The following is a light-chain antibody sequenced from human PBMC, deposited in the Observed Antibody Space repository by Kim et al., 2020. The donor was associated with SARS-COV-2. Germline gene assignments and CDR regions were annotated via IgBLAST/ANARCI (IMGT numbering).Light chain of an antibody. CDR1: SSDVGGSKY. CDR2: EVN. CDR3: CAYAGNNYYV. Sequence: GQSVTISCSGTSSDVGGSKYVSWYQQYPGKAPKLMIYEVNQRPSGVPDRFSGSRSGTTASLTVSGLQAQDEADYYCCAYAGNNYYVFGTGTKVTVL. V-gene: IGLV2-8*01. J-gene: IGLJ1*01.